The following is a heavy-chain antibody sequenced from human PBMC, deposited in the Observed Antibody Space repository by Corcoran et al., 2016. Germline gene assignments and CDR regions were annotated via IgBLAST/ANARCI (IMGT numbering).Heavy chain of an antibody. CDR1: GGSISSGHYY. Sequence: QLQLQESGPGLVKPSETLSLTCTVSGGSISSGHYYWGWIRQPPGKGLEWIGSIYYSGSTYYNPSLKSRVTMSVDTSKNQFSLNLSSVTAADSAMYYCATRYDSSGPGTFDIWGQGTMVTVSS. J-gene: IGHJ3*02. CDR2: IYYSGST. V-gene: IGHV4-39*07. CDR3: ATRYDSSGPGTFDI. D-gene: IGHD3-22*01.